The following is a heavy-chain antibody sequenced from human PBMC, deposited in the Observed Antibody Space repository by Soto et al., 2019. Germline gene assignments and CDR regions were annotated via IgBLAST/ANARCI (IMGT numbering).Heavy chain of an antibody. D-gene: IGHD2-21*02. CDR1: GFTFSPYT. V-gene: IGHV3-30-3*01. J-gene: IGHJ4*02. CDR3: ARVGGFCGGDCYKGGIDY. Sequence: QVQLVESGGGVIQPGRSLRLSCAASGFTFSPYTMHWVRQAPGKGLEWVAVISYDGSNEYKPDSVKGRFTISRDNPKNTVYLQMNSLRAEDTAIYYCARVGGFCGGDCYKGGIDYWGQGTLVTVAS. CDR2: ISYDGSNE.